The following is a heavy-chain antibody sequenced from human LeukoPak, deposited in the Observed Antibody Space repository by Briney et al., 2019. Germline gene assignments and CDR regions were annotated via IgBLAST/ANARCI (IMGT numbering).Heavy chain of an antibody. CDR2: ISSSSSTI. Sequence: GGSLRLSCAVSGFTFHFYSMTWVGQAPRKGVEWVSYISSSSSTIYYTASAKGRFTVSRDNAKNSLNLQMNSLRDEDTAVYYCAKERGSYWFDPWGQGTLVTVSS. D-gene: IGHD6-6*01. V-gene: IGHV3-48*02. CDR1: GFTFHFYS. CDR3: AKERGSYWFDP. J-gene: IGHJ5*02.